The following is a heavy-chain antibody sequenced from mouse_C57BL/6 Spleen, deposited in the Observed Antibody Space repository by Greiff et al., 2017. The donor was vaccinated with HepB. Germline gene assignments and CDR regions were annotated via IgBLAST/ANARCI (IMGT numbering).Heavy chain of an antibody. CDR2: IHPNSGST. CDR3: ARPIYYDYDGDAMDY. Sequence: QVQLQQPGAELVKPGASVKLSCKASGYTFTSYWMHWVKQRPGQGLEWIGMIHPNSGSTNYNEKFKSKATLTVDKSSSTAYMQLSSLTSEDSAVYYCARPIYYDYDGDAMDYWGQGTSVTVSS. J-gene: IGHJ4*01. V-gene: IGHV1-64*01. CDR1: GYTFTSYW. D-gene: IGHD2-4*01.